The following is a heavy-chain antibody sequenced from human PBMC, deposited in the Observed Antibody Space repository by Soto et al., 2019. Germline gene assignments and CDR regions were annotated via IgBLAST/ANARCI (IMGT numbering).Heavy chain of an antibody. J-gene: IGHJ5*02. CDR3: ARHLALRYSTLVFKDWFDP. V-gene: IGHV4-39*01. CDR1: GGSISSSSYY. CDR2: VYYSGST. D-gene: IGHD6-13*01. Sequence: LETLSLTCTVSGGSISSSSYYWGWIRQPPGKGLEWIGSVYYSGSTYYNPSLKSRVTISVDTSKNQFSLDLSSVSAADTAVYYCARHLALRYSTLVFKDWFDPWGQGTLVTVSS.